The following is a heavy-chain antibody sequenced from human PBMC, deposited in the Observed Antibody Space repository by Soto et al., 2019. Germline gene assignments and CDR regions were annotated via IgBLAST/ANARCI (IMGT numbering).Heavy chain of an antibody. D-gene: IGHD3-22*01. Sequence: GSLRLSCAASGFTFSSYGMDWVRQAPGKGLEWVAVIWYDGINKYYADSVKGRFTISRDNSKNTPYLQMNSLRAEDTAVYYCARDRYYDSSGTPSRYFDYWGQGTLVTVPS. CDR1: GFTFSSYG. CDR3: ARDRYYDSSGTPSRYFDY. CDR2: IWYDGINK. V-gene: IGHV3-33*01. J-gene: IGHJ4*02.